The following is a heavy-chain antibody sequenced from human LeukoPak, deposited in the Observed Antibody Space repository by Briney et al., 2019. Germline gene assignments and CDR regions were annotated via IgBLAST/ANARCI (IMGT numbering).Heavy chain of an antibody. D-gene: IGHD2-2*03. CDR2: ISNDGSNK. J-gene: IGHJ4*02. V-gene: IGHV3-30*18. Sequence: GGSLRLSCAGSGVTLSPYAMHWVRQAPGKGLEWVALISNDGSNKYYADSVKGRFTISRDNSKNTLDLQMNSLRAEDTAVYYCAKDGYCSSTSCYPNHFDSWGQGTLVIVPS. CDR3: AKDGYCSSTSCYPNHFDS. CDR1: GVTLSPYA.